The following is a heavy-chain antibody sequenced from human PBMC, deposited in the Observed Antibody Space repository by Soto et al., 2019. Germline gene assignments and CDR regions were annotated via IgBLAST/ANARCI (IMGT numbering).Heavy chain of an antibody. J-gene: IGHJ5*02. Sequence: SETLSLTCTVSGGSISSGGDYWSWIRQHPGKGLEWIGYIYYSGSTYYNPSLKSRVTISVDTSKNQFSLKLSSVTAADTAVYYCARWLQHDENWFDPWGQGTLVTVSS. V-gene: IGHV4-31*03. D-gene: IGHD5-18*01. CDR2: IYYSGST. CDR1: GGSISSGGDY. CDR3: ARWLQHDENWFDP.